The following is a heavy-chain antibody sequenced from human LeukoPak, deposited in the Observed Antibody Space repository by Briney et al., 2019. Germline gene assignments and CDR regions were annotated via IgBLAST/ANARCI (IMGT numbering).Heavy chain of an antibody. CDR1: GFIFSVYW. CDR2: ISGDGNTI. D-gene: IGHD6-6*01. Sequence: GGSLRLSCAASGFIFSVYWIHCVRQAPGKGLVWVSRISGDGNTISYADSVKGRFTISRDNAKNTLYLQMNSLRAEDTAVYYCIAARQYYFDYWGQGTLVTVSS. V-gene: IGHV3-74*01. CDR3: IAARQYYFDY. J-gene: IGHJ4*02.